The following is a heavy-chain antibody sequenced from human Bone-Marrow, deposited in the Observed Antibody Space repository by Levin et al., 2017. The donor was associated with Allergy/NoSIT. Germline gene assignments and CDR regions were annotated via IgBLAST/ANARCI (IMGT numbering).Heavy chain of an antibody. Sequence: LSLTCAASGFPFKNSGMNWVRQAPGKGLEWLSYISSSSTTIFYADSVKGRFTISRDNAKDSLFLQMNSLRAEDTAVYYCARDQLRVGAIFDQWGQGTLVTVSS. CDR3: ARDQLRVGAIFDQ. V-gene: IGHV3-48*01. CDR2: ISSSSTTI. D-gene: IGHD1-26*01. J-gene: IGHJ5*02. CDR1: GFPFKNSG.